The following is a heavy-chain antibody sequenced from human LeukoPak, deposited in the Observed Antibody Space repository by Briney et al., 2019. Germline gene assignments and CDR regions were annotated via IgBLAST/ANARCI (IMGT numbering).Heavy chain of an antibody. CDR1: GYTFTGYY. V-gene: IGHV1-2*04. CDR2: INPNSGGT. J-gene: IGHJ6*02. Sequence: ASVKVSCKASGYTFTGYYMHWVRQAPGQGLEWMGWINPNSGGTNYAQKFQGWVTMTRDTSISTAYMELSRLRSDDTAVYYCAREATYGSGSYYDVYYYYGMDVWGQGTTVTVSS. CDR3: AREATYGSGSYYDVYYYYGMDV. D-gene: IGHD3-10*01.